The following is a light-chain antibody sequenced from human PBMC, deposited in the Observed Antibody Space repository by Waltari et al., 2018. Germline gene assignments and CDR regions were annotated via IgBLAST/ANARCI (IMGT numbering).Light chain of an antibody. J-gene: IGKJ1*01. CDR3: QQYDFFWT. Sequence: DIQMTQSSSTLSASIGDRVTITCRASQSLGRLLAWYQQKPGKAPKLLIYEASSLGSGVPSRFSGSGSETEFTLTISSLQPDDFATYYCQQYDFFWTFGQGTKVEIK. CDR2: EAS. V-gene: IGKV1-5*03. CDR1: QSLGRL.